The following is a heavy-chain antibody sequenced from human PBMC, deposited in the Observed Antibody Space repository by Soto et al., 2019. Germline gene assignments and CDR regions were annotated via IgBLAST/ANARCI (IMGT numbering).Heavy chain of an antibody. CDR1: DYSFTGYV. CDR2: ISPYNGRT. J-gene: IGHJ6*02. CDR3: GRCRTDRYAMDA. Sequence: GASVKVSCKASDYSFTGYVFSGLGRAPGQGPEWMGGISPYNGRTNYAQNVKGRVVRATYTSTNTVYLELRSLRSDDTDMYYCGRCRTDRYAMDAWGQGTTVTVSS. V-gene: IGHV1-18*01. D-gene: IGHD2-8*02.